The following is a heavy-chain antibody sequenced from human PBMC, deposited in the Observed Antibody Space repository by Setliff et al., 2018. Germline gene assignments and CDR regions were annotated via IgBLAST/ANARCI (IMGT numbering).Heavy chain of an antibody. V-gene: IGHV4-34*01. CDR1: GGTFSDYY. D-gene: IGHD6-6*01. CDR3: ARGRNVAARLLDS. Sequence: SETLSLTCAAYGGTFSDYYWTWIRQTPGKGLEWVGEINHRGSTNYNPSLKRRVTISVDTSRDQFSLKLRSMTAADTAVSYCARGRNVAARLLDSWGQGTLVTVSS. CDR2: INHRGST. J-gene: IGHJ4*02.